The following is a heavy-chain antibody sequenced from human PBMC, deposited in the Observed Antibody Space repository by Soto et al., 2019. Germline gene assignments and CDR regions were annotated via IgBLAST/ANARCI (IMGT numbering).Heavy chain of an antibody. V-gene: IGHV1-69*01. J-gene: IGHJ4*01. Sequence: QVQLVQSGAEVKKPGSSVKVSCKASGDTFSSYAISWVRQAPGQGLAWMGGIIPIFGTANYAQKFQGRVTIAADESTSTAYMDLSSLISEDTAVYYCAIVVVPAANEESYFDYRGPATLVTVSS. CDR2: IIPIFGTA. D-gene: IGHD2-2*01. CDR3: AIVVVPAANEESYFDY. CDR1: GDTFSSYA.